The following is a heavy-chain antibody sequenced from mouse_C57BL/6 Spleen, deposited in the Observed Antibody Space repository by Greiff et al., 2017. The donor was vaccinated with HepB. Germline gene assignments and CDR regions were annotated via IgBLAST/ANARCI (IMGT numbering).Heavy chain of an antibody. D-gene: IGHD1-1*02. J-gene: IGHJ2*01. CDR1: GFTFSSYG. CDR3: ARVDYWFDY. V-gene: IGHV5-6*01. CDR2: ISSGGIYT. Sequence: EVQLVESGGDLVKPGGSLKLSCAASGFTFSSYGMSWVRQTPDKRLEWVATISSGGIYTYYPDSVKGRFTIARDNAKNTLYLQMSSLKSEDTAMYYCARVDYWFDYWGQGTTLTVSS.